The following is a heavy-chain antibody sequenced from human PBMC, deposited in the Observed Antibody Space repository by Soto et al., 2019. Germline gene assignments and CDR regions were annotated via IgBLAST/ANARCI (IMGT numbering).Heavy chain of an antibody. CDR2: ISSSGSTI. CDR3: ARRYGSGSYPLYYYYGMDV. V-gene: IGHV3-48*03. D-gene: IGHD3-10*01. Sequence: GGSLRLSCAASGFTFSSYEMNWVRQAPGKGLEWVSYISSSGSTIYYADSVKGRFTISRDNAKNSLYLQMNSLRAEDTAVYYCARRYGSGSYPLYYYYGMDVWGQGTTVTVSS. CDR1: GFTFSSYE. J-gene: IGHJ6*02.